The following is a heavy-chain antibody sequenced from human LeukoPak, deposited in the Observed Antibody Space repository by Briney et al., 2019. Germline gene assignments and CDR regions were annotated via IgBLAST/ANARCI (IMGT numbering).Heavy chain of an antibody. J-gene: IGHJ5*02. D-gene: IGHD6-13*01. CDR1: GYSFTSYW. Sequence: GESLKISCKGSGYSFTSYWIGWVRQMPGKGLEWMGIIYPGDSDTRYSPSFQGQVTISADKSISTAYLQWSSLKASDTAMYYCARRANIAAAGRGIWFDPWGQGTLVTVSS. V-gene: IGHV5-51*01. CDR2: IYPGDSDT. CDR3: ARRANIAAAGRGIWFDP.